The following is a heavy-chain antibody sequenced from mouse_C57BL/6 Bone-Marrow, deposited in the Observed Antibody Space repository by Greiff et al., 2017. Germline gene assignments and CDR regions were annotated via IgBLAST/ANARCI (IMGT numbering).Heavy chain of an antibody. D-gene: IGHD1-2*01. CDR2: IWDGGST. Sequence: QVQLQQSGPGLVAPSQSLSITCTVSGFSLSSSSVHWVRQPPGKGLEWLGMIWDGGSTDYNSALKSRLSISKDNSKNQIFFRMNCLPTDDTAMYYCARNRADYYAYVFYAMDYWGQGTSVTVSS. CDR1: GFSLSSSS. V-gene: IGHV2-6-4*01. J-gene: IGHJ4*01. CDR3: ARNRADYYAYVFYAMDY.